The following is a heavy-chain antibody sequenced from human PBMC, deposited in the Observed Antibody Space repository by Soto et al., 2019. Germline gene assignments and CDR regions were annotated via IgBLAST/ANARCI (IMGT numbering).Heavy chain of an antibody. D-gene: IGHD2-15*01. V-gene: IGHV3-11*01. CDR1: GFTFSDYY. J-gene: IGHJ6*03. Sequence: QVQLVESGGGLLRPGGSLRLSCAASGFTFSDYYMSWIRQAPGKGLEWVSYISSGGSPIYYTDSVKGRFTISRDNAENSLYLQMNSLRAEHTAVYYCARDPRYCSGGNCYSAGEDHYYYYLDVWGKGTTVTVSS. CDR3: ARDPRYCSGGNCYSAGEDHYYYYLDV. CDR2: ISSGGSPI.